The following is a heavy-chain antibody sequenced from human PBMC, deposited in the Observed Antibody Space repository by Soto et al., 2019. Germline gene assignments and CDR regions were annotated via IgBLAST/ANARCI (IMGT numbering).Heavy chain of an antibody. Sequence: KLSETLSLTCAVYGGSFSGYYWSWIRQPPGKGLEWIGEINHSGSTNYNPSLKSRVTISVDTSKNQFSLKLSSVTAADTAVYYCARSWFGELNWFDPWGQGTLVTVSS. CDR1: GGSFSGYY. D-gene: IGHD3-10*01. CDR3: ARSWFGELNWFDP. V-gene: IGHV4-34*01. J-gene: IGHJ5*02. CDR2: INHSGST.